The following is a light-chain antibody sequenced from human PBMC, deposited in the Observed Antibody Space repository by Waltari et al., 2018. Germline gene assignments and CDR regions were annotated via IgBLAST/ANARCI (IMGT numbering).Light chain of an antibody. CDR2: WAS. CDR3: QQYYSTPFT. V-gene: IGKV4-1*01. Sequence: DIVMTQSPDSLAVSLGERATINCKSSQSVLYSSNNKNYLAWYQQKPGQPPKLLIYWASTRESGVPDRFSGSRSGTDFTLTISSLQAEDVAVYYCQQYYSTPFTFGPGTKVDIK. J-gene: IGKJ3*01. CDR1: QSVLYSSNNKNY.